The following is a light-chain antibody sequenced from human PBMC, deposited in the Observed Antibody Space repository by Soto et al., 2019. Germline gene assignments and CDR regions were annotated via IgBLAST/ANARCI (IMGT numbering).Light chain of an antibody. Sequence: EMVMTQSPATLSVSPGERATLSCRASQSVSSNLAWYQQKPGQAPRLLIYGASTRATGIPARFSGSGSGTEFTLTISSLQSEDFAVYYCQQYNNWPPWTLGQGTKVDI. CDR2: GAS. CDR1: QSVSSN. J-gene: IGKJ1*01. V-gene: IGKV3-15*01. CDR3: QQYNNWPPWT.